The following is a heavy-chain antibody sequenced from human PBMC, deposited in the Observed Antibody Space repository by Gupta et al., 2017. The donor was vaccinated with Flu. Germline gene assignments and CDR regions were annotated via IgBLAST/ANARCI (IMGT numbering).Heavy chain of an antibody. V-gene: IGHV4-39*02. Sequence: IRQPPGKGLEWIGSIFYSGNTYYTPSLKSRVTLSVDTSKNHFSLRLSSVTAADTAVYYCASHGWGGPRGDGFDIWGQGTQVTVSS. CDR2: IFYSGNT. CDR3: ASHGWGGPRGDGFDI. J-gene: IGHJ3*02. D-gene: IGHD1-26*01.